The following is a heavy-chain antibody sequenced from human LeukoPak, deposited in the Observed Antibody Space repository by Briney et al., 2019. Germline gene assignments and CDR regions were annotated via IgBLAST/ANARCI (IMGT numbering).Heavy chain of an antibody. CDR3: ARGLRIPSAGHFLDY. D-gene: IGHD6-13*01. V-gene: IGHV3-30*01. Sequence: GGSLRLSCAASGFTFSSYAVHWVRQAPGKGLEWVAVISSHGSDKYYADSVKGRFTISRDNSKNTLYMQMNSLRDQDTAVYYCARGLRIPSAGHFLDYWGQGTLVTVSS. J-gene: IGHJ4*02. CDR1: GFTFSSYA. CDR2: ISSHGSDK.